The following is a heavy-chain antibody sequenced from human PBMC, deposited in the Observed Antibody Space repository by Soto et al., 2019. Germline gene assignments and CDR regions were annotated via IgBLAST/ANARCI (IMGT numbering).Heavy chain of an antibody. CDR2: ISGSGGST. Sequence: EVQLLESGGGLVQPGGSLRLSCAASGFTFSSYAMSWVRQAPGKGLEWVSAISGSGGSTYYADSVKGRFTISRDNSKNTLYLQMNSLRAEYTAVYYCAQNRIAARPLLYYFDYWGQGTLVTVSS. CDR3: AQNRIAARPLLYYFDY. CDR1: GFTFSSYA. V-gene: IGHV3-23*01. D-gene: IGHD6-6*01. J-gene: IGHJ4*02.